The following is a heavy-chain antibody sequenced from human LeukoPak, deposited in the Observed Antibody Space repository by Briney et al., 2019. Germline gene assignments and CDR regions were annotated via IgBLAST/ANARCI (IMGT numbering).Heavy chain of an antibody. CDR3: AEGGAYCSGGSCYLTAPTGA. Sequence: PGGSLRLSCAASGFTFSIYAMSWVRQAPGKGLEWVSAISGSGGSTYYADSVKGRFTISRDNSKNTLYLQMNSLRAEDTAVYYCAEGGAYCSGGSCYLTAPTGAWGQGTLVTVSS. J-gene: IGHJ4*02. CDR2: ISGSGGST. CDR1: GFTFSIYA. V-gene: IGHV3-23*01. D-gene: IGHD2-15*01.